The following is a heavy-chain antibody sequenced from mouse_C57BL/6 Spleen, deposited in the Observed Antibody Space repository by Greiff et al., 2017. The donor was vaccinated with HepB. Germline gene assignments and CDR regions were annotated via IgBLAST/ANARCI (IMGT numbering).Heavy chain of an antibody. CDR1: GFSLSTSGMG. D-gene: IGHD1-1*01. V-gene: IGHV8-12*01. CDR3: ARRKRDYGSSYWYFDV. Sequence: QVTLNVSGPGILQSSQTLSLTCSFSGFSLSTSGMGVSWIRQPSGKGLEWLAHIYWDDDKRYNPSLKSRLTISKDTSRNQVFLKITSVDTADTATYYCARRKRDYGSSYWYFDVWGTGTTVTVSS. CDR2: IYWDDDK. J-gene: IGHJ1*03.